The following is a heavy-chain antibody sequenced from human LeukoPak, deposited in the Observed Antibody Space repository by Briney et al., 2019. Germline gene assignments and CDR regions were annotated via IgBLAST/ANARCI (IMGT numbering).Heavy chain of an antibody. CDR2: IYYSGST. Sequence: PSETLSLTCTVSGGSISSGDYYWSWIRQPPGKGLEWIGYIYYSGSTYYNPSLKSRVTISVDTSKNQFSLKLSSVTTADTAVYYCARTLAGDAFDIWGQGTMVTVSS. CDR1: GGSISSGDYY. V-gene: IGHV4-30-4*01. J-gene: IGHJ3*02. D-gene: IGHD6-19*01. CDR3: ARTLAGDAFDI.